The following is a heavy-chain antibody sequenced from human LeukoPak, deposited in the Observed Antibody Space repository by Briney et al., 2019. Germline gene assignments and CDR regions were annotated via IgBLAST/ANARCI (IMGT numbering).Heavy chain of an antibody. CDR3: ARSPYYYDSSGFDY. D-gene: IGHD3-22*01. J-gene: IGHJ4*02. CDR2: IYSGGST. CDR1: GFTVSSNY. V-gene: IGHV3-53*01. Sequence: PGGSLRLSCAASGFTVSSNYMSWVRQAPGKGLEWVSVIYSGGSTYYADSVKGRFTISRDNSKNTLYLQMNSLRAEDTAVYYCARSPYYYDSSGFDYWGQGTLVTVSS.